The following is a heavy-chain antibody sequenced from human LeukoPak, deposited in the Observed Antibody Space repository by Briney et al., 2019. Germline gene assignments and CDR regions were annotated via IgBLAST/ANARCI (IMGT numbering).Heavy chain of an antibody. V-gene: IGHV3-11*04. Sequence: GGSLRLSCAASGVTFSDYYMSWIRQAPGKGLQWVLYICTDCSITYHADSVKGRFTISRDNAKNSLYLQMNSLRVEDTAVYYCARILEGYHYYMDVWGKGTTVTVSS. CDR2: ICTDCSIT. CDR1: GVTFSDYY. J-gene: IGHJ6*03. CDR3: ARILEGYHYYMDV.